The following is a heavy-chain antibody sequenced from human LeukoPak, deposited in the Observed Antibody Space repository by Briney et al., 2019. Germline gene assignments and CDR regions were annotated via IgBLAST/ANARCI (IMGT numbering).Heavy chain of an antibody. V-gene: IGHV3-7*01. D-gene: IGHD6-19*01. CDR1: GFIFSSSW. Sequence: GGSLRLSCAASGFIFSSSWMSWVRQAPGEGLEWVANIKYDGSQTSYVDSVKGRFTISRDNAKNSLYLQMNSLRAEDTAVYYCARDPQWLVHIWLDPWGQGTLVTVSS. CDR2: IKYDGSQT. CDR3: ARDPQWLVHIWLDP. J-gene: IGHJ5*02.